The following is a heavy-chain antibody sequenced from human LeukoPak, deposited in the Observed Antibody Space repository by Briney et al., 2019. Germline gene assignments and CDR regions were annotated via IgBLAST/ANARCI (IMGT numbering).Heavy chain of an antibody. CDR1: GYSLTELS. J-gene: IGHJ4*02. CDR2: FYPEDGER. CDR3: AADGGELITF. D-gene: IGHD2-21*01. V-gene: IGHV1-24*01. Sequence: ASVKVSCKVSGYSLTELSMHWVRQAPGKGLEWMGGFYPEDGERKYAQKFQGRVSMTEDTSTDTAHMELSSLRSEDTAGYYCAADGGELITFWGQGTSVTVSS.